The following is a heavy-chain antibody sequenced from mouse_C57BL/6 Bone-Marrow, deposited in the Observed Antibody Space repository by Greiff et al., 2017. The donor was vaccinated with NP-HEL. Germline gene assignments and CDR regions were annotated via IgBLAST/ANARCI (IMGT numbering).Heavy chain of an antibody. CDR3: ARRIYYGYEFDY. CDR2: INPNNGGT. CDR1: GYTFTDYN. D-gene: IGHD2-2*01. J-gene: IGHJ2*01. V-gene: IGHV1-22*01. Sequence: VQLKQSGPELVKPGASVKMSCKASGYTFTDYNMHWVKQSHGKSLEWIGYINPNNGGTSYNQKFKGKATLTVNKSSSTAYMELRSLTSEDSAVYYCARRIYYGYEFDYWGQGTTLTVSS.